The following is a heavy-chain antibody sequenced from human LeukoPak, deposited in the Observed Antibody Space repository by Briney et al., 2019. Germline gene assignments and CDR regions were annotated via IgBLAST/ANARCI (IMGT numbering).Heavy chain of an antibody. D-gene: IGHD3-3*01. Sequence: PSETLSLTCAVYGASFNDYYWTWIRQPPGGELEWIGEVNHGGYTNYNPTLKSRVTLSVDTSKNQFSLKLSSVTAADTAVYYCASLRFLESLSVWGKGTTVTVSS. CDR1: GASFNDYY. CDR2: VNHGGYT. J-gene: IGHJ6*04. CDR3: ASLRFLESLSV. V-gene: IGHV4-34*01.